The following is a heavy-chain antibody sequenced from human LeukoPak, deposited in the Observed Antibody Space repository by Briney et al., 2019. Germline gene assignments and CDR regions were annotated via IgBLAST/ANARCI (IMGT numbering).Heavy chain of an antibody. V-gene: IGHV1-69*05. J-gene: IGHJ4*02. Sequence: WASVKVSCKASAGTFSSYAISWVRQAPGQGPEWMGRIIPIFGTANYAQKFQGRVTITTDESTSTAYMELSTLRSEDTAVYYCAREDMITFGGVIDWGQGTLVTVSS. CDR2: IIPIFGTA. CDR1: AGTFSSYA. CDR3: AREDMITFGGVID. D-gene: IGHD3-16*02.